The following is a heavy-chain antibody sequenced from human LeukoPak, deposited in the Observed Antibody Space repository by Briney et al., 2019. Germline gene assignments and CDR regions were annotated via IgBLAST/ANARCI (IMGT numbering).Heavy chain of an antibody. CDR1: GGTFSSYA. D-gene: IGHD4-17*01. CDR3: ARVYGDYYDY. V-gene: IGHV1-69*13. CDR2: IIPISGTA. Sequence: ASVKVSCKASGGTFSSYAISWVRQAPGQGLEWMGGIIPISGTANYAQKFQGRVTITADESTSTAYMELSSLRSEDTAVYYCARVYGDYYDYWGQGTLVTVSS. J-gene: IGHJ4*02.